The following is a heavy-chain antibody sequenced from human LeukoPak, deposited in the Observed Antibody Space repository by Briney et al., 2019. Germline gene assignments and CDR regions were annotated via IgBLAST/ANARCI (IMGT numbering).Heavy chain of an antibody. Sequence: SETLSLTCTVSGGSMSTYYWSWIRQPPGKGLEWIGYIYYSGSTNYNPSLKSRVTISVDTSKNQFSLKLSSVTAADTAVYYCARDTGYDFWSGYVRFDPWGQGTLVTVSS. D-gene: IGHD3-3*01. V-gene: IGHV4-59*12. CDR3: ARDTGYDFWSGYVRFDP. CDR1: GGSMSTYY. CDR2: IYYSGST. J-gene: IGHJ5*02.